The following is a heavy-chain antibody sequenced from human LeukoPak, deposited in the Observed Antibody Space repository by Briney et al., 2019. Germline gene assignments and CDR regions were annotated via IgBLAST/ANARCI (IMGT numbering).Heavy chain of an antibody. J-gene: IGHJ4*02. CDR3: ARRPSIVGATWGNYYFDY. D-gene: IGHD1-26*01. CDR2: IRYDGNNK. V-gene: IGHV3-30*02. CDR1: GFTFSSYG. Sequence: GGSLRLSCAASGFTFSSYGMHWVRQAPGKGLEWVAFIRYDGNNKYYADSVKDRFTVSRDNSKNTLYLQMNSLRAEDTAVYYCARRPSIVGATWGNYYFDYWGQGTLVTVSS.